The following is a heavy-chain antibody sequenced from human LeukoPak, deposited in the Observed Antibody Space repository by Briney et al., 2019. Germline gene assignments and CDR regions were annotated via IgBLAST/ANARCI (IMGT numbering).Heavy chain of an antibody. CDR3: ARRGRAAHAFDI. CDR1: GVIVSSNS. CDR2: IYSNGSGGST. Sequence: GGSLRLSCAASGVIVSSNSMTWVRQAPGKGLEWVSLIYSNGSGGSTYYADSVKGRFTISRDNSKNTLYLQMNSLRVEDTAVYYCARRGRAAHAFDIWGQGTMVTVSS. D-gene: IGHD6-6*01. V-gene: IGHV3-66*04. J-gene: IGHJ3*02.